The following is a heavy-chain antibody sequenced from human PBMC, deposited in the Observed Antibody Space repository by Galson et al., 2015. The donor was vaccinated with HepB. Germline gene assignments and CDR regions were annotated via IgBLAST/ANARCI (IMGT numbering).Heavy chain of an antibody. D-gene: IGHD6-19*01. CDR2: IRYDGSNK. Sequence: SLRLSCAASGFTFSSYGMHWVRQAPGKGLEWVAFIRYDGSNKYYADSVKGRFTISRDNSKNTLYLQMNSLRAEDTAVYYCAKVGYSSGWKDYWGQGTLVTVSS. CDR3: AKVGYSSGWKDY. J-gene: IGHJ4*02. V-gene: IGHV3-30*02. CDR1: GFTFSSYG.